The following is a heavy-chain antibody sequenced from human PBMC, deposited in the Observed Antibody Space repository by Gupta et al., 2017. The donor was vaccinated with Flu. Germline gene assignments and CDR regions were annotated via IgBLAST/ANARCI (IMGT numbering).Heavy chain of an antibody. D-gene: IGHD3-22*01. J-gene: IGHJ4*02. V-gene: IGHV1-69*01. Sequence: GQGLEWMGGIIPIFGTANYAQKFQGRVTITADESTSTAYMELSSLRSEDTAVYYCARASSGYYYDSSGYLDYWGQGTLVTVSS. CDR3: ARASSGYYYDSSGYLDY. CDR2: IIPIFGTA.